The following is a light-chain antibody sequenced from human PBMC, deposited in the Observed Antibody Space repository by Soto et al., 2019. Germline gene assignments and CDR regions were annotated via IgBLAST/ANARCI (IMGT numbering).Light chain of an antibody. V-gene: IGKV1-12*01. J-gene: IGKJ1*01. CDR1: RAINNW. CDR3: QQGRTFPWT. CDR2: TVS. Sequence: DIQMTQSPSSVSASVGDRVTITCRASRAINNWLAWYQQKPGTAPNLLIYTVSTLHSGVPSRFSGSGSGTDFTLTISSLQPEDFATYYCQQGRTFPWTFGQGTKVEIK.